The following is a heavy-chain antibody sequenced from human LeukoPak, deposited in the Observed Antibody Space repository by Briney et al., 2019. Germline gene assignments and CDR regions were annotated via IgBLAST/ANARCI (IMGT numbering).Heavy chain of an antibody. J-gene: IGHJ4*02. V-gene: IGHV3-7*05. D-gene: IGHD5-12*01. CDR2: IKQDGSEK. Sequence: GGSLRLSCAASGFTLSTYWMSWFRQAPGKGLEWVANIKQDGSEKYYVDSVKGRFTISRDNAKNSLYLQMNSLRANDTAVYYCARESDYYYFDYWGQGTLVTVSS. CDR3: ARESDYYYFDY. CDR1: GFTLSTYW.